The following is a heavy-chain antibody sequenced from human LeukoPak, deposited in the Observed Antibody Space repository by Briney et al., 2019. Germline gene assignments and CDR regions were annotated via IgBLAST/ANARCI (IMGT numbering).Heavy chain of an antibody. CDR3: AKVRGTYSSGYFFDY. CDR2: ISWNSGYI. CDR1: GFTFDNYA. Sequence: GGSLRLSCAASGFTFDNYAMHWVRQAPGKGLEWLSIISWNSGYIGYADSVKGRFTISRDNAKKSLDLQMSSLRAEDTAFYYCAKVRGTYSSGYFFDYWGQGTLVTVSS. V-gene: IGHV3-9*01. J-gene: IGHJ4*02. D-gene: IGHD6-19*01.